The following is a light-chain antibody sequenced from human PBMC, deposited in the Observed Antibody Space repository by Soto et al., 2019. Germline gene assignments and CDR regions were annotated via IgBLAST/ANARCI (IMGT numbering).Light chain of an antibody. CDR3: SSYRVRSTGV. J-gene: IGLJ1*01. V-gene: IGLV2-14*01. Sequence: QSVLTQPASVSGSPGQSITISCTGTNSDIGGYNYVSWYQHHPGKAPKLIIHEVTYRPSGISDRFSGSKSGNTASLTISGLQAEDEAVYYCSSYRVRSTGVFGTGTKLTVL. CDR2: EVT. CDR1: NSDIGGYNY.